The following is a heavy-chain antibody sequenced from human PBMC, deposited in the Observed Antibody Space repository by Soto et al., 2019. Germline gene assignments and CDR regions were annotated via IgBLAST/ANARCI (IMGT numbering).Heavy chain of an antibody. D-gene: IGHD3-3*01. CDR3: AHRRLGDTSPDYNGLDV. CDR1: GFSLSTTGEG. CDR2: VNWNDDK. V-gene: IGHV2-5*01. Sequence: QITLKAAGPTLVKPTQTLTLTCTFSGFSLSTTGEGGFWISQPTGTAPELLALVNWNDDKRSSPSLRPRLTIRKDTSRNQVVLSLTNLDPVDTCTSYCAHRRLGDTSPDYNGLDVWGHGTTVSGSS. J-gene: IGHJ6*02.